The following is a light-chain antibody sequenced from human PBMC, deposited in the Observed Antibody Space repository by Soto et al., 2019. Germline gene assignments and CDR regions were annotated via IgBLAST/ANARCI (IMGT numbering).Light chain of an antibody. J-gene: IGKJ2*01. Sequence: DIVMTQSPDSLAVSLGERATITCKSSQSIFYIFNSKNYLAWYQQIPGQPPKLLIYWASTRESGVPDRFRGSGSGTDFTLTINNVQAEDVAVYYCQQYFNAPPYTFGQGTKLEIK. CDR1: QSIFYIFNSKNY. CDR3: QQYFNAPPYT. CDR2: WAS. V-gene: IGKV4-1*01.